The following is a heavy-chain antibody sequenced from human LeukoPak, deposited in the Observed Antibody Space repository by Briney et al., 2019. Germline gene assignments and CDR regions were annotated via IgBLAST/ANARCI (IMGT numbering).Heavy chain of an antibody. CDR3: ARETPVRPFDY. J-gene: IGHJ4*02. CDR2: IYTSGST. V-gene: IGHV4-4*07. CDR1: GGSISSYY. Sequence: PSETLSLTCTVSGGSISSYYWSWIRQPAGKGLEWIGRIYTSGSTNYNPSLKSRVTISVDKSKNQFPLKLSSVTAADTAVYYCARETPVRPFDYWGQGTLVTVSS. D-gene: IGHD2-8*01.